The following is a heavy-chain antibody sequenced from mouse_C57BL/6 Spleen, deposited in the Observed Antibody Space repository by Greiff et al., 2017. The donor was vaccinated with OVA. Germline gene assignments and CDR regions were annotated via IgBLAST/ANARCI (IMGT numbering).Heavy chain of an antibody. J-gene: IGHJ2*01. CDR2: ISDGGSYT. D-gene: IGHD1-3*01. V-gene: IGHV5-4*01. CDR1: GFTFSSYA. CDR3: ARGRILHYYDY. Sequence: DVLLVESGGGLVKPGGSLKLSCAASGFTFSSYAMSWVRQTPEQRLEWVATISDGGSYTYYPDNVKGRFTLSRDNAKNNLYLQMSHLKSEDTAMYYCARGRILHYYDYWGKGTTLTVSS.